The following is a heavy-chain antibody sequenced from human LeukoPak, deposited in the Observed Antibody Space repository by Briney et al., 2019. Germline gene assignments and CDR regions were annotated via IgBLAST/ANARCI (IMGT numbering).Heavy chain of an antibody. CDR2: INHSGST. CDR3: ARNPQRGGPKRKTRHFDY. V-gene: IGHV4-34*01. D-gene: IGHD3-16*01. CDR1: GGSFSGYY. Sequence: TASETLSLTCAVYGGSFSGYYWSWIRQPPGKGLEWIGEINHSGSTNYNPSLESRVTISVDTSKNQFSLKLSSVTAADTAVYYCARNPQRGGPKRKTRHFDYWGQGTLVTVSS. J-gene: IGHJ4*02.